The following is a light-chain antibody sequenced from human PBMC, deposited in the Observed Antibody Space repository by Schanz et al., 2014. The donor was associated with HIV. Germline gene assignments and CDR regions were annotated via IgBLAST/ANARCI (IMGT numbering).Light chain of an antibody. CDR2: DNS. CDR3: GTWDSSLSVWV. CDR1: SSSSGSNF. J-gene: IGLJ3*02. V-gene: IGLV1-51*01. Sequence: QSVLTQPPSVSAAPGQKVTISCSGSSSSSGSNFVSWYQQLPGTAPKLLICDNSKRPSGIPDRFSGSKSGTSATLGITGLQTGDEADYYCGTWDSSLSVWVFGGGTKLTVL.